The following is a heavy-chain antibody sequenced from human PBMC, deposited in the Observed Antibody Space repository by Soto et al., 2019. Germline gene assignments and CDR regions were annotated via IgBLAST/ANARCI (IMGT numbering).Heavy chain of an antibody. Sequence: ASVKVSCKASGYTFTSYDINWVRQATGQGLEWMGWMNPNSGNTGYAQKFQGRVTMTRNTSISTAYMELSSLRSEDTAVYYCARGYFDWLSVVYYYYGMDVWGQGTTVTVSS. D-gene: IGHD3-9*01. V-gene: IGHV1-8*01. CDR3: ARGYFDWLSVVYYYYGMDV. CDR1: GYTFTSYD. CDR2: MNPNSGNT. J-gene: IGHJ6*02.